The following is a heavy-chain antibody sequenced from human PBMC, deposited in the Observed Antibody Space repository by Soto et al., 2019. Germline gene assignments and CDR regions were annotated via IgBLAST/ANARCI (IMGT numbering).Heavy chain of an antibody. CDR1: GFTFSSYA. D-gene: IGHD1-26*01. V-gene: IGHV3-23*01. Sequence: PGGSLRLSCAASGFTFSSYAMSWVRQAPGKGLEWVSAISGSGGSTYYADSVKGRFTISRDNSKNTLYLQMNSLRAEDTDVYYCQKARDLVGSYFRTHFDYWGQGTLVTVSS. CDR3: QKARDLVGSYFRTHFDY. CDR2: ISGSGGST. J-gene: IGHJ4*02.